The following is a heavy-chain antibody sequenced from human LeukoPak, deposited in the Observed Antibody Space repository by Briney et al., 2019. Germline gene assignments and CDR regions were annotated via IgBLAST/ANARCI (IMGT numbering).Heavy chain of an antibody. CDR3: ARVYYGSGSEENYMDV. J-gene: IGHJ6*03. CDR1: GGSISSYY. Sequence: SETLSLTCTVSGGSISSYYWSWIRQPPGKGLEWIGYIYYSGSTNYNPSLKSRVTISVDTSKNQFSLKLSSVTAADTAVYYCARVYYGSGSEENYMDVWGEGTTVTVSS. D-gene: IGHD3-10*01. V-gene: IGHV4-59*01. CDR2: IYYSGST.